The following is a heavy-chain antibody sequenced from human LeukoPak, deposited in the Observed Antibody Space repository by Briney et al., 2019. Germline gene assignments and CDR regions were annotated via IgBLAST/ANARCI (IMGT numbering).Heavy chain of an antibody. CDR3: ARETYSYGYGELGYNWFDP. D-gene: IGHD5-18*01. J-gene: IGHJ5*02. CDR1: GFTFSSYW. V-gene: IGHV3-7*01. CDR2: IKQDGSEK. Sequence: GGSLRLSCAASGFTFSSYWVSWVRQAPGKGLEWVANIKQDGSEKYYVDSVKGRFTISRDNAKNSLYLQMNSLRAEDTAVYYCARETYSYGYGELGYNWFDPWGQGTLVTVSS.